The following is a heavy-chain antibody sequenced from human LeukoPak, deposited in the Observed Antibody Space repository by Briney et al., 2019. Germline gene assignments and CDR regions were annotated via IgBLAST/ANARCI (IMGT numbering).Heavy chain of an antibody. D-gene: IGHD3-3*01. V-gene: IGHV1-8*01. CDR3: ARAPYDFWSGYRFRARTRFDP. Sequence: ASVKVSCKASGYTFTSYDINWVRRATGQGLEWMGWMNPNSGNTGYAQKFQGRVTMTRNTSITTAYMELSSLRSEDTAVYYCARAPYDFWSGYRFRARTRFDPWGQGTLVTVSS. CDR2: MNPNSGNT. J-gene: IGHJ5*02. CDR1: GYTFTSYD.